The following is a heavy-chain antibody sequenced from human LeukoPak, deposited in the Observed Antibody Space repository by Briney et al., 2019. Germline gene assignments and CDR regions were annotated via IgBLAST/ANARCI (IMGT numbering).Heavy chain of an antibody. J-gene: IGHJ5*02. V-gene: IGHV3-33*01. CDR1: GFTFSSYG. Sequence: GGSLRLSCAASGFTFSSYGMHWVRQAPGKGLEWGAVIWYDGSNKYYADSVKGRFTISRDNSKNTLYLQMNSLRAEDTAVYYCARDSLVGSSSFWFDPWGQGTLVTVSS. CDR3: ARDSLVGSSSFWFDP. CDR2: IWYDGSNK. D-gene: IGHD6-6*01.